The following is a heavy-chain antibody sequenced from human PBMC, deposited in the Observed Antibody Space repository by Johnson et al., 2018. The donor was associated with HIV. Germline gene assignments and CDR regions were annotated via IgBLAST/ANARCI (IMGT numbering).Heavy chain of an antibody. Sequence: EVQLVESGGGLVQPGGSLRLSCAASGFTFSTFTMNWVRQTPGTGLEWVSSICGRGGSTYYAASMKGRSPISRDNSKNTLYLQMNSLRAEDTAVYYCARDRRARLPLYAFDIWGQGTMVTVSS. V-gene: IGHV3-23*04. D-gene: IGHD6-6*01. CDR2: ICGRGGST. CDR3: ARDRRARLPLYAFDI. J-gene: IGHJ3*02. CDR1: GFTFSTFT.